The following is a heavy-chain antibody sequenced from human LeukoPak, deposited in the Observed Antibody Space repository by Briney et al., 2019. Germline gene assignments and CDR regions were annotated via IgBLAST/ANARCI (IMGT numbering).Heavy chain of an antibody. CDR2: IYYSGST. CDR3: ARLGGYEDY. J-gene: IGHJ4*02. D-gene: IGHD5-12*01. CDR1: GGYISSYY. V-gene: IGHV4-59*08. Sequence: KPSETLSLTCTVSGGYISSYYWSWIRQPPGKGLEWIGYIYYSGSTSYNPSLKSRVTISIDTSKSQFALKVSSVTAADTAVYYCARLGGYEDYWGRGTLVTVSS.